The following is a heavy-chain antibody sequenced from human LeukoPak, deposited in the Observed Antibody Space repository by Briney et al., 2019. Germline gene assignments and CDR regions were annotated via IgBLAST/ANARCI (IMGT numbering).Heavy chain of an antibody. CDR2: IGTSTSYI. Sequence: PGGSLRLSCAASGFTFSTYIMNWVRQTPGKGLEWVSSIGTSTSYIYYADSVKGRFTISRDNAKNSLYLQMNSLRAEDTAVYYCARAWTGYSYGDYWGQGTLVTVSS. CDR3: ARAWTGYSYGDY. J-gene: IGHJ4*02. V-gene: IGHV3-21*04. D-gene: IGHD5-18*01. CDR1: GFTFSTYI.